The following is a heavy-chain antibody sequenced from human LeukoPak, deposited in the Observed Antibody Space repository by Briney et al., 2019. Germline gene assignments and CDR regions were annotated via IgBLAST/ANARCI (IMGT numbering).Heavy chain of an antibody. CDR2: IYYSGST. CDR3: ARDRGIMLTFGGVVAKGAHY. D-gene: IGHD3-16*02. CDR1: GGSISTSNYY. J-gene: IGHJ4*02. V-gene: IGHV4-39*07. Sequence: SETLSLTCTVSGGSISTSNYYWGWIRQPPGKGLEWIGSIYYSGSTYYNPSLKSRVTISVDTSKNQFSLKLSSVTAADTALYYCARDRGIMLTFGGVVAKGAHYWGQGTLVTVSS.